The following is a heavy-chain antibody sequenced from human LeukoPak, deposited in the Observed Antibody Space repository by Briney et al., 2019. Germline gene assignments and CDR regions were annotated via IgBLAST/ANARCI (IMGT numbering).Heavy chain of an antibody. V-gene: IGHV3-21*01. CDR2: ISSSSSYI. CDR1: GFTFSSYS. D-gene: IGHD3-10*01. J-gene: IGHJ6*02. CDR3: ASWITMVRGVIRGMDV. Sequence: GGSLRLSCAASGFTFSSYSMNWVRQAPGKGLEWVSSISSSSSYIYYADSVKGRFTISRDNAKNSLYLQMNGLRAEDTAVYYCASWITMVRGVIRGMDVWGQGTTVTVSS.